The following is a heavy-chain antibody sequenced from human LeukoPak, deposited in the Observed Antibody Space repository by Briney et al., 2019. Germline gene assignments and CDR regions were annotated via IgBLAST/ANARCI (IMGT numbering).Heavy chain of an antibody. CDR1: GYTFTSYD. CDR2: MTPNSGNT. Sequence: ASVTVSCKASGYTFTSYDINWVRQAPGQGLEWMGWMTPNSGNTGYAQKFQGTVTMPRNTSISTPHLELSSLRSEDTAVYYCATSPGGAWIQLWFSPFDYWGQGTLVTVSS. D-gene: IGHD5-18*01. V-gene: IGHV1-8*02. J-gene: IGHJ4*02. CDR3: ATSPGGAWIQLWFSPFDY.